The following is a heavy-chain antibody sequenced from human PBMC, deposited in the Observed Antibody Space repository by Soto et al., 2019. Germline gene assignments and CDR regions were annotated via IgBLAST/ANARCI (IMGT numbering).Heavy chain of an antibody. CDR3: AREGPYSGSYYGIDY. Sequence: ASVKVSCKASGYTFTSYAMHWVRQAPGQRLEWMGWINAGNGNTKYSQKFQGRVTITRDTSASTAYMELSSLRSEDTAVYYCAREGPYSGSYYGIDYWGQGTLVTVPS. CDR1: GYTFTSYA. CDR2: INAGNGNT. D-gene: IGHD1-26*01. V-gene: IGHV1-3*01. J-gene: IGHJ4*02.